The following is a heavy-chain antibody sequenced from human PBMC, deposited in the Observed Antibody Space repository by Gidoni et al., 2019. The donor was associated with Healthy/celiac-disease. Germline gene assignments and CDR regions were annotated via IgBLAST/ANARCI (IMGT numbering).Heavy chain of an antibody. V-gene: IGHV4-59*01. CDR2: IYYSGST. CDR3: AREDYRNYCDY. Sequence: QVQLQESGPGLVKPSETLSLTCTVSGGSISSYYWSWIRQPPGNGLEWIGYIYYSGSTNYNPSLKRRVTIAVDTSKNQFSLKLSSVTAADTAVYYCAREDYRNYCDYWGQGTLVTVSS. CDR1: GGSISSYY. D-gene: IGHD4-17*01. J-gene: IGHJ4*02.